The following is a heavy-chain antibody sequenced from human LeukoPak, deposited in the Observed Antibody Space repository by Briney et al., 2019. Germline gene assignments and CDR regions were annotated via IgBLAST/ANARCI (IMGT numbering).Heavy chain of an antibody. V-gene: IGHV1-18*01. CDR3: ARSRWRDSSGYKNTHFDY. Sequence: GASVKVSCKASGYTFTSYGISWVRQAPGQGLEWMGWISAYNGNTNYAQKLQGRVTMTTDTSTSTAYMELRGLRSDDTAVYYCARSRWRDSSGYKNTHFDYWGQGTLVTVSS. CDR2: ISAYNGNT. CDR1: GYTFTSYG. J-gene: IGHJ4*02. D-gene: IGHD3-22*01.